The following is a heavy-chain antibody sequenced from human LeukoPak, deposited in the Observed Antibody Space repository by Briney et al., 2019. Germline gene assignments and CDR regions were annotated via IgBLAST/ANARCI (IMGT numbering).Heavy chain of an antibody. CDR1: GLTFDDYA. CDR3: AKVYDSSGYYVHY. J-gene: IGHJ4*02. V-gene: IGHV3-9*01. Sequence: GRSLRLSCVASGLTFDDYAMHWVRQAPGKGLEWVSGISWNSGSIGYAVSVNGRFTISRDNAKNSLHLQINSLRAEDTALYYCAKVYDSSGYYVHYWGQGTLVTVSA. D-gene: IGHD3-22*01. CDR2: ISWNSGSI.